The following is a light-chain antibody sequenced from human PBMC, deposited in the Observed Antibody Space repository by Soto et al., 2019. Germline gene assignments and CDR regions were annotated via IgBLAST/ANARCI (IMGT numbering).Light chain of an antibody. V-gene: IGKV3-20*01. CDR3: QQCDGSHRLT. CDR2: GAS. Sequence: EIVLTQSPGTLSLSPGERATLSCRASQSVSSSYLAWYQQKPGQAPRLLIYGASSRATGIPDRFSGSGSGTDFTLTISRLEPEDFAVYYCQQCDGSHRLTGGGGTKLEIK. J-gene: IGKJ4*01. CDR1: QSVSSSY.